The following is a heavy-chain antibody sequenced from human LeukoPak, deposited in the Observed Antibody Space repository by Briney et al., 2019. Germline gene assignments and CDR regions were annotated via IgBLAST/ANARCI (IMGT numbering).Heavy chain of an antibody. Sequence: ASVKVSCKASGYTFTSFGISWVRQAPGQGLEWTGWISTYNGNTNYAQKLQGRVTMTTDTSTSTAYMELRSLRSDDTAVYYCARALAGGDYVSPDYWGRGTLVTVSS. D-gene: IGHD4-17*01. CDR1: GYTFTSFG. CDR2: ISTYNGNT. CDR3: ARALAGGDYVSPDY. J-gene: IGHJ4*02. V-gene: IGHV1-18*01.